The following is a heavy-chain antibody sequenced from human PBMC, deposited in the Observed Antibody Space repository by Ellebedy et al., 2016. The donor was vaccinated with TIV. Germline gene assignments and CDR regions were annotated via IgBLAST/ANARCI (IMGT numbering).Heavy chain of an antibody. CDR2: ISYTGGSQ. CDR1: GFTFSSHA. Sequence: GESLKISCAVSGFTFSSHAMHWVRQAPGKGLAWVATISYTGGSQNYADSVKGRFTISRDNSKNTLYLQMNSLRVEDTAVYYCAGEVGARQINSWGQGTQVTVSS. D-gene: IGHD1-26*01. CDR3: AGEVGARQINS. V-gene: IGHV3-30-3*01. J-gene: IGHJ4*02.